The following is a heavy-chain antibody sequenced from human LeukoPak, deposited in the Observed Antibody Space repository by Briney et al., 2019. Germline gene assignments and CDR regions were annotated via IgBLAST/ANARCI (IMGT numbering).Heavy chain of an antibody. CDR3: ARVYCSGGSCHSPYYYYYMDV. D-gene: IGHD2-15*01. J-gene: IGHJ6*03. CDR1: GGSISSYY. CDR2: IYYSGST. V-gene: IGHV4-59*01. Sequence: PSETLSLTCTVSGGSISSYYWSWIRQPPGKGLEWIGYIYYSGSTNYNPSLKSRVTISVDTSKSQFSLKLSSVTAADTAVYYCARVYCSGGSCHSPYYYYYMDVWGKGTTVTVSS.